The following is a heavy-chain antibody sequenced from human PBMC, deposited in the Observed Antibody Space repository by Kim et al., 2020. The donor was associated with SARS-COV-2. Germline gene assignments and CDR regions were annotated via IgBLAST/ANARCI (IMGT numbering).Heavy chain of an antibody. Sequence: GGSLRPSCAASGFTFTTYNMNWVRQAPGKGLEWISYISVTDAIYYADSVKGRFTISRDYAKNSLDLQMNSLRDEDTAVYYCARDWNWGIDVWGQGTLVTVSS. CDR1: GFTFTTYN. V-gene: IGHV3-48*02. J-gene: IGHJ4*02. CDR2: ISVTDAI. CDR3: ARDWNWGIDV. D-gene: IGHD7-27*01.